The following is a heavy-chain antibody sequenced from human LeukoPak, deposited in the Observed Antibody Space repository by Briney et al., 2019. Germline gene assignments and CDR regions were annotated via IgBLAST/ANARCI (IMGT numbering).Heavy chain of an antibody. CDR3: ARIITGTYFDWFAP. CDR1: GVSISGVSISSYY. Sequence: SETLSLTCTVSGVSISGVSISSYYWSWIRQPAGKGLEWIGRGHTSGTTHYSPSLKSRVTMSVDTSKNQFSLRLNSVTAADTAVYYCARIITGTYFDWFAPWGQGTLVTVSS. V-gene: IGHV4-4*07. CDR2: GHTSGTT. D-gene: IGHD1-7*01. J-gene: IGHJ5*02.